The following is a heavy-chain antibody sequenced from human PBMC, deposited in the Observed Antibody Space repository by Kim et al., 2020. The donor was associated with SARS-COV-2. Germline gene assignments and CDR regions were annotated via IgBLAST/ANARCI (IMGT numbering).Heavy chain of an antibody. Sequence: SVKVSCKASGGTFSSYAISWVRQAPGQGLEWMGGIIPIFGTANYAQKFQGRVTITADESTSTAYMELSSLRSEDTAVYYCARELVPDLPTGYYGMDVWGQGTTVTVSS. V-gene: IGHV1-69*13. D-gene: IGHD2-2*01. CDR3: ARELVPDLPTGYYGMDV. CDR1: GGTFSSYA. CDR2: IIPIFGTA. J-gene: IGHJ6*02.